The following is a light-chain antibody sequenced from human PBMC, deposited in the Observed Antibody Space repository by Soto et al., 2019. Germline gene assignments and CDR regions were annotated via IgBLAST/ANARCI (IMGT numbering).Light chain of an antibody. CDR1: SSNLGNNY. J-gene: IGLJ2*01. V-gene: IGLV1-51*01. CDR2: DNN. Sequence: QSVLTQPPSVSAAPGQKVTISCSGRSSNLGNNYVSWYQQLPGTAPKLLIYDNNKRPSGIPDRFSGSKSGTSATLGITGLQTGAEADYYFGTWDSSLSAVVFGVGTKRTVL. CDR3: GTWDSSLSAVV.